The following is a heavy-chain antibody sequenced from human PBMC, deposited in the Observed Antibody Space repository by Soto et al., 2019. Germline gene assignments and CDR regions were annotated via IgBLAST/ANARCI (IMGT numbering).Heavy chain of an antibody. CDR1: GFTFSRYT. V-gene: IGHV3-21*01. CDR2: ITGSSSYI. D-gene: IGHD3-22*01. J-gene: IGHJ4*02. CDR3: ATDVNYYVSSAYSAY. Sequence: PGGSLRLSCAASGFTFSRYTMNWVRLAPGKGLEWVSSITGSSSYIYYADSVKGRFTISRDNAKNSLYLQMNSLRAEDTAVYDCATDVNYYVSSAYSAYWGQGT.